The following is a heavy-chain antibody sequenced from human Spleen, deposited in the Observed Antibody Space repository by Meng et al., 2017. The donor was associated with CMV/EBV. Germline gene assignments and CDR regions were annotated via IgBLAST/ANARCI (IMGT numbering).Heavy chain of an antibody. CDR1: GYTLNDYY. J-gene: IGHJ6*02. D-gene: IGHD3-9*01. Sequence: SVKVSCKAFGYTLNDYYLHWVRQAPGQGLEWMGGIIPILGIANYAQKFQGRVTITADKSTSTAYMELSSLRSEDTAVYYCARDGELFDWFPLYYGMDVWGQGTTVTVSS. V-gene: IGHV1-69*10. CDR2: IIPILGIA. CDR3: ARDGELFDWFPLYYGMDV.